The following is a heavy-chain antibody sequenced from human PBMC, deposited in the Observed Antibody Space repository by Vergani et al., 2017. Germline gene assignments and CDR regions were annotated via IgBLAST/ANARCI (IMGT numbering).Heavy chain of an antibody. CDR3: ASSEGYCSGGSCPLEDEYFQH. CDR2: IIPILGIA. D-gene: IGHD2-15*01. V-gene: IGHV1-69*02. CDR1: GGTFSSYT. Sequence: QVQLVQSGAEVKKPGSSVKVSCKASGGTFSSYTISWVRQAPGQGLEWMGRIIPILGIANYAHKFQGRVTITADKSTSTAYMELSSLRSEDTAVYYCASSEGYCSGGSCPLEDEYFQHWGQGTLVTVSS. J-gene: IGHJ1*01.